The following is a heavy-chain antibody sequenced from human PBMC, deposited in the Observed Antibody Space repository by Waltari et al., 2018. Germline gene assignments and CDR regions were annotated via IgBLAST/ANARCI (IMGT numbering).Heavy chain of an antibody. D-gene: IGHD4-17*01. Sequence: QVHLVQSGAEVKKPGASVKVSCKASGYTFTGYYIQWVRRAPGQGREWMGRINPNSGDTNYAQKFQGRVTLTRDTSIKTAYMELSSLKSDDTAVYYCARDLGSDYGNRDYWGQGTLVTVPS. CDR2: INPNSGDT. CDR3: ARDLGSDYGNRDY. J-gene: IGHJ4*02. V-gene: IGHV1-2*06. CDR1: GYTFTGYY.